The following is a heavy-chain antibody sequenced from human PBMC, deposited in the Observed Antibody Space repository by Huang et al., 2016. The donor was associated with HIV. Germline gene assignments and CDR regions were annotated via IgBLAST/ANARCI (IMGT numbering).Heavy chain of an antibody. CDR2: SYYSGNH. V-gene: IGHV4-39*01. CDR3: ANTFHTAAGQYYFEY. D-gene: IGHD6-13*01. Sequence: QLQLQERGPRLVKPSETLSLTCTVAGGAISSSTYYWSWIRQPPGKGLEWIGNSYYSGNHFYNPSLKSRVTISVDTSKNQFSLKLTSLTAADTAVCYCANTFHTAAGQYYFEYWGQGTLVTVSS. CDR1: GGAISSSTYY. J-gene: IGHJ4*02.